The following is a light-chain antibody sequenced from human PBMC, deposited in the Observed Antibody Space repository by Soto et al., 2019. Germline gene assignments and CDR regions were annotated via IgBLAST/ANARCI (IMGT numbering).Light chain of an antibody. Sequence: QPVLTQPPSASGTPGQRVTISCSGSSSNIGSNYVYWYQQLPGTAPKLLIYRNNQRPSGVPDRFSGSKSGTSASLAISGLRSEDEADYYCAAWDDSLKRVFGGGTKLTVL. CDR1: SSNIGSNY. J-gene: IGLJ3*02. V-gene: IGLV1-47*01. CDR3: AAWDDSLKRV. CDR2: RNN.